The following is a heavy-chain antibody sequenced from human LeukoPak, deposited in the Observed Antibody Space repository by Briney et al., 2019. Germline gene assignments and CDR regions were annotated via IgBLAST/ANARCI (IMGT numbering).Heavy chain of an antibody. D-gene: IGHD3-16*01. J-gene: IGHJ3*02. CDR2: ISSSSSYI. V-gene: IGHV3-21*01. CDR3: ARDTYGGNNDAFDI. Sequence: GGSLRLSCAASGFTFSSYSMNWVRQAPGKGLEWVSSISSSSSYIYYADSVKGRFTISRDNAKNSLCLQMNSLRAEDTAVYYCARDTYGGNNDAFDIWGQGTMVTVSS. CDR1: GFTFSSYS.